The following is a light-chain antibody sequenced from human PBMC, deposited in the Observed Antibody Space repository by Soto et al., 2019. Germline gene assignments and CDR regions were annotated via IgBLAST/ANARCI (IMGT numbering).Light chain of an antibody. J-gene: IGKJ1*01. Sequence: EIVLTQSPGTLSLSPGERATLSCRASQSVSRTYLAWYQQKPVQAPRLLIYATSSRATGIPDRFSGSGSGTDFTLTISRLEREDFAVYYCQQYGRSGPFGPGPKVEIK. CDR3: QQYGRSGP. CDR2: ATS. CDR1: QSVSRTY. V-gene: IGKV3-20*01.